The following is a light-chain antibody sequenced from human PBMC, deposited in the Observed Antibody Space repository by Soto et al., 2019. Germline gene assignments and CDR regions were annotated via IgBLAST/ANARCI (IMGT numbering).Light chain of an antibody. CDR2: AAS. CDR1: QSISTY. CDR3: QQSYTAPLT. Sequence: DIQMTHSPSSLSASVGDRVTITFRASQSISTYLNWYQQKPGKAPNLLIFAASTLQSGVPSRFSGSGSGTDFTLTIRSLQPEDFATYYCQQSYTAPLTFGGGTKVDIK. J-gene: IGKJ4*01. V-gene: IGKV1-39*01.